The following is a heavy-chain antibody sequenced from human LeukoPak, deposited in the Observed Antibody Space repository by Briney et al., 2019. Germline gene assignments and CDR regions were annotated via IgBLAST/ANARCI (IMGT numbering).Heavy chain of an antibody. J-gene: IGHJ5*02. Sequence: PSETLSLTCAVYGGSFSGYYWSWIRQPPGKGLEWIGYIYYSGSTNYNPSLKSRVTISVDTSKNQFSLKLSSVTAADTAVYYCAGSSSRSINWFDPWGQGTLVTVSS. V-gene: IGHV4-59*01. CDR2: IYYSGST. D-gene: IGHD6-13*01. CDR1: GGSFSGYY. CDR3: AGSSSRSINWFDP.